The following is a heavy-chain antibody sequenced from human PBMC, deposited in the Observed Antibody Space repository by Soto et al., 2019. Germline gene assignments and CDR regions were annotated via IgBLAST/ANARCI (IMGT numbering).Heavy chain of an antibody. CDR2: IIPIFGTA. Sequence: SVKVSCKASGGTFSSYAISWVRQAPGQGLEWMGGIIPIFGTANYAQKFQGRVTITADESTSTAYMELSSLRSEDTAVYYCARDPPYVYYDSSGSGAFDIWGQGTMVTVSS. V-gene: IGHV1-69*13. CDR3: ARDPPYVYYDSSGSGAFDI. J-gene: IGHJ3*02. CDR1: GGTFSSYA. D-gene: IGHD3-22*01.